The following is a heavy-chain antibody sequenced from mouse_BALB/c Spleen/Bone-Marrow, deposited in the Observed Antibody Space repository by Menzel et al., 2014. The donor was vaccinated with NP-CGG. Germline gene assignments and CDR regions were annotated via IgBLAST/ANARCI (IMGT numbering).Heavy chain of an antibody. Sequence: VQLQQPGAELVKPGASVKLSCTASGFNIKDTYMHWVKQRPEQGLEWIGRIDSANGNTKYDPKFQGKATITADTSSNTAYLQLSSLTSEDTAVYYCARWGYYAMDYWGQGTSVTVSS. CDR3: ARWGYYAMDY. V-gene: IGHV14-3*02. J-gene: IGHJ4*01. CDR1: GFNIKDTY. CDR2: IDSANGNT.